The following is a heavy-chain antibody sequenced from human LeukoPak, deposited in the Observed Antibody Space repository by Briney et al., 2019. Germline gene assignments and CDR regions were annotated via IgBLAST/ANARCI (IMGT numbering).Heavy chain of an antibody. J-gene: IGHJ3*02. V-gene: IGHV1-2*02. CDR3: ARGAGSGFDI. CDR1: GYTSTGYY. Sequence: ASVKVSCKASGYTSTGYYMHWVQQAPGQGLEWMGWINPSSGDTHYAQSFQDKVTMTRDTSINTAYMELSRLISDDTAVYYCARGAGSGFDIWGQGTMVTVSS. D-gene: IGHD6-13*01. CDR2: INPSSGDT.